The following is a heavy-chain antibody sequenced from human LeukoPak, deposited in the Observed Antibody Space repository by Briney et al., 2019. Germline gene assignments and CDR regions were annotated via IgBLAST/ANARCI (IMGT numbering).Heavy chain of an antibody. CDR2: MNPNSGNT. V-gene: IGHV1-8*03. Sequence: ASVKVSCKASVYTFTIYDINWVRQATGQGLEWMGWMNPNSGNTGYAQKFQGRGTITSNTSISTAYMELRSLRSEDTAVYYCARERGNRNFDYWGQGTLVTVSS. CDR3: ARERGNRNFDY. J-gene: IGHJ4*02. D-gene: IGHD1-14*01. CDR1: VYTFTIYD.